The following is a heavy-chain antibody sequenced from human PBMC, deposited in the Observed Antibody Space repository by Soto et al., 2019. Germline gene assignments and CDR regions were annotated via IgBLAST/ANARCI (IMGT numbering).Heavy chain of an antibody. CDR3: GRNHLDY. CDR1: GDSITSNYW. D-gene: IGHD3-3*02. V-gene: IGHV4-4*02. CDR2: VFHSGAV. Sequence: PSETLSLTCAVSGDSITSNYWWSWVRQPPGKGLEWIGEVFHSGAVNYNPSLKSRVTMSLDKSNNQFSLTLTSVTAADTAIYYCGRNHLDYWGGGTGVT. J-gene: IGHJ4*02.